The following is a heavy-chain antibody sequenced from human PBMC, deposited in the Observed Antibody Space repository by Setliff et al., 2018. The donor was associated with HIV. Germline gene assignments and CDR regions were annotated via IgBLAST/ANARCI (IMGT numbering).Heavy chain of an antibody. CDR3: AKVKVPTTDLYFLDY. D-gene: IGHD1-1*01. CDR1: GFTFDTYW. V-gene: IGHV3-7*03. CDR2: IQGDGRDN. J-gene: IGHJ4*02. Sequence: PGGSLRLSCTTSGFTFDTYWMTWVRQAPGKGLEWVANIQGDGRDNHYLDSVKGRFTTFRDNAKNSLYLQMNSLRAEDTAVYYCAKVKVPTTDLYFLDYWGQGTPVTVSS.